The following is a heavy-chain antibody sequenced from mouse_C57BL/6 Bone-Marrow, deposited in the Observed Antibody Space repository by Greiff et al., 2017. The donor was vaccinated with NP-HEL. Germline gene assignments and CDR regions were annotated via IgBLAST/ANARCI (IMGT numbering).Heavy chain of an antibody. CDR2: IRSKSNNYAT. J-gene: IGHJ4*01. CDR1: GFSFNTYA. D-gene: IGHD2-3*01. CDR3: VRLRRWLLQGYAMDY. V-gene: IGHV10-1*01. Sequence: DVKLVESGGGLVQPKGSLKLSCAASGFSFNTYAMNWVRQAPGKGLEWVARIRSKSNNYATYYADSVKDRFTISRDDSENMLYLQMNNLKTEDTAMYYCVRLRRWLLQGYAMDYWGQGTSVTVSS.